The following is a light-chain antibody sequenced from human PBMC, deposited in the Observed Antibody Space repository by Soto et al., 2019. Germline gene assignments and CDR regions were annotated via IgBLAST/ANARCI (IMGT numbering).Light chain of an antibody. CDR1: QSINSE. J-gene: IGKJ2*01. CDR3: QQGHNWPLT. Sequence: EIVMTQSPATLSLSPGERAALSCRATQSINSELAWYQQKPVQPPRLLIYGASTRAPGVPARFTGSESGSEFTLTISGLQSEDFAVYYCQQGHNWPLTFGQGTRLEI. V-gene: IGKV3-15*01. CDR2: GAS.